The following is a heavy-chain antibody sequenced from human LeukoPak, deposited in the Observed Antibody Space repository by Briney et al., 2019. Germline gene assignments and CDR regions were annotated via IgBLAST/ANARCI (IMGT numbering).Heavy chain of an antibody. Sequence: GGSLRLSCAASGFTFSSYSMNWVRQAPGRGLEWVSVIYSGGSTYYADSVKGRFSISRDKSKNTLYLQMNSLRAEDTALYYCAREMYCSGGSCYGDAFDIWGQGTMVTVSS. CDR1: GFTFSSYS. CDR2: IYSGGST. J-gene: IGHJ3*02. V-gene: IGHV3-66*01. D-gene: IGHD2-15*01. CDR3: AREMYCSGGSCYGDAFDI.